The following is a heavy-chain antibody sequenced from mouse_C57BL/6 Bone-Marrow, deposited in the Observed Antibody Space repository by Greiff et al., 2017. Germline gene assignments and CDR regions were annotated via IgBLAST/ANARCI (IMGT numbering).Heavy chain of an antibody. Sequence: EVKVVESGGGLVQPGGSLSLSCAASGFTFTAYYMSWVRQPPGKALEWLGFIRNKANGYTTEYSASVKGRFTISRDNSQSILYLQMNALRAEDSATYYCARYGCYGSSYWYFDVWGTGTTVTVSS. CDR3: ARYGCYGSSYWYFDV. CDR2: IRNKANGYTT. D-gene: IGHD1-1*01. J-gene: IGHJ1*03. V-gene: IGHV7-3*01. CDR1: GFTFTAYY.